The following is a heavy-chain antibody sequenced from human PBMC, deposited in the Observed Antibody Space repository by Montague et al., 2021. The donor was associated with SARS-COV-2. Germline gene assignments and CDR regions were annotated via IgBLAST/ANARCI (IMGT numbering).Heavy chain of an antibody. CDR3: ARGQVTISGVLIFIPAAGHLDV. CDR1: SGSFSGYY. Sequence: SETLSLTCAVYSGSFSGYYWTWIRQSPGKGLEWIGEISHTGSATYNPSLKSRATLSRDTSKNQFSLKLQSVTPADTAVYYCARGQVTISGVLIFIPAAGHLDVWGQGTSVTVSS. V-gene: IGHV4-34*01. J-gene: IGHJ6*02. D-gene: IGHD3-3*01. CDR2: ISHTGSA.